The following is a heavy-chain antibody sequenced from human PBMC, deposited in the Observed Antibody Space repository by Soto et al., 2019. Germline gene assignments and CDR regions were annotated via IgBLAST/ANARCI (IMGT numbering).Heavy chain of an antibody. CDR1: GFTFSSYA. J-gene: IGHJ6*02. Sequence: DVHLLESGGGLVQPGGSLRLSCAASGFTFSSYAMSWVRQAPGKGLEWVSSISGSGLSTYYADSVKGRFTISRDNSKNTLYLQLNSLIAEDTAVYYCAKGVQFTGCSYYYYGMDVWGQGTTVTVSS. CDR3: AKGVQFTGCSYYYYGMDV. CDR2: ISGSGLST. V-gene: IGHV3-23*01. D-gene: IGHD2-15*01.